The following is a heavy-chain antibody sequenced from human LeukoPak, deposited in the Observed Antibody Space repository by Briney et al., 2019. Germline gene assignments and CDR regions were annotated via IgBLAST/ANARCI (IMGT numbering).Heavy chain of an antibody. V-gene: IGHV4-4*08. CDR2: IYSSGIT. CDR3: ARSRGLAGAATLVDH. J-gene: IGHJ4*02. D-gene: IGHD2-15*01. CDR1: GASIISHY. Sequence: SETLSLTCTVSGASIISHYWSWIRQPPGQELEWIGYIYSSGITDYNPSLKSRVTISVDTSKSQFSLHLTSVTAADTAVYYCARSRGLAGAATLVDHWGQGTLVTVSS.